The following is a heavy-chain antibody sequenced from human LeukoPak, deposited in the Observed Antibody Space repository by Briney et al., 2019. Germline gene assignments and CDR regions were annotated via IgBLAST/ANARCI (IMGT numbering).Heavy chain of an antibody. CDR3: AVGRREYYFDY. D-gene: IGHD1-1*01. V-gene: IGHV3-21*01. CDR1: GFTFSSYR. CDR2: ISSSSSYI. J-gene: IGHJ4*02. Sequence: PGGSVRLSCAASGFTFSSYRMNWVRQAPGKGLEWVSSISSSSSYIYYADSVKGRFTISRDNAKNSLYLQMNSLRAEDTAVYYCAVGRREYYFDYWGQGTLVTVSS.